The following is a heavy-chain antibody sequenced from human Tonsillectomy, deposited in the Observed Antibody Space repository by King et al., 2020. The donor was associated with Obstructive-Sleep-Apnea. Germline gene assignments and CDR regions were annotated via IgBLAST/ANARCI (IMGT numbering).Heavy chain of an antibody. D-gene: IGHD6-19*01. J-gene: IGHJ4*02. Sequence: QLVQSGAEVKKPGASVKVSCKTSGDTFSSYAISCVRQAPGQGLEWMGGIIPIFGTAHYAQKFQGRSTITADESTSTAYMELSSLRSEDTAVYYCARDVPYSSGWYEPIDYWGQGTLVTVSS. CDR3: ARDVPYSSGWYEPIDY. V-gene: IGHV1-69*01. CDR2: IIPIFGTA. CDR1: GDTFSSYA.